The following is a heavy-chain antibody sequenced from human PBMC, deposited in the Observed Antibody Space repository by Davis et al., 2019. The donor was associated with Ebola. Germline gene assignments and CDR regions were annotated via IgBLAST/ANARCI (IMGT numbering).Heavy chain of an antibody. V-gene: IGHV4-31*03. CDR1: GVSISSDGSY. Sequence: SETLSLTCTVSGVSISSDGSYWNWIRQHPGKGLEWIGHIFYSGNTYYYPSLKSRVTISVDTSKNQFSLNLTSVTAADTAVYFCVRAPGPDYGMDVWGHGTTVTVSS. CDR3: VRAPGPDYGMDV. D-gene: IGHD3-10*01. J-gene: IGHJ6*02. CDR2: IFYSGNT.